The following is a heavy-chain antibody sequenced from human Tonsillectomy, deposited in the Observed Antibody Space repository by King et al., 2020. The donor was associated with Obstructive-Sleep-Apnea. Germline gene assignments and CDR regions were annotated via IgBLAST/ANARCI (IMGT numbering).Heavy chain of an antibody. CDR2: IKQNGIVK. V-gene: IGHV3-7*01. D-gene: IGHD3-16*01. CDR1: GFTFSSYW. J-gene: IGHJ4*02. Sequence: VQLVESGGGLVQPGGSVRLSCGASGFTFSSYWMTWVRQAPGKGLEWVANIKQNGIVKNYEDSVKGRFTISRDNAKKSVFLQMNSLTAEDTAVYYCAREYWGPDYWGQGTPVTVSS. CDR3: AREYWGPDY.